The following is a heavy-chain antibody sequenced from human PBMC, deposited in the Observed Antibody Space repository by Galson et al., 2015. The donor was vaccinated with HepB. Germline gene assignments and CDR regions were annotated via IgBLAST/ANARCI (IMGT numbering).Heavy chain of an antibody. CDR1: GYTFTSYA. CDR2: INAGNGNT. CDR3: ARHRMPRSNRLVVYAIPTGWLSDLDY. J-gene: IGHJ4*02. Sequence: SVKVSCKASGYTFTSYAMHWVRQAPGQRLEWMGWINAGNGNTKYSQKFQGRVTITRDTSASTAYMELSSLRSEDTAVYYCARHRMPRSNRLVVYAIPTGWLSDLDYWGQGTLVTVSS. V-gene: IGHV1-3*01. D-gene: IGHD2-8*02.